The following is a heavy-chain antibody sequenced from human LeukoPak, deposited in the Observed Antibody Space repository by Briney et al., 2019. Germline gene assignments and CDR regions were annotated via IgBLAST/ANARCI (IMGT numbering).Heavy chain of an antibody. CDR3: AKDRGSGYYFIGAFDM. CDR1: GFTFSSYA. CDR2: ITGSGGRT. J-gene: IGHJ3*02. Sequence: GSLRLSCAASGFTFSSYAMSWVRQAPGKGLEWVSAITGSGGRTYTADSVKGRFTISRDNSKNTLYLQMNSLRAEDTAVYYCAKDRGSGYYFIGAFDMWGQGTMVTVSS. V-gene: IGHV3-23*01. D-gene: IGHD3-22*01.